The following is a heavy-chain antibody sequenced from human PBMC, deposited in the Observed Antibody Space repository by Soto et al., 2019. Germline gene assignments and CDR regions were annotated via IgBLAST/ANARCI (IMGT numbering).Heavy chain of an antibody. Sequence: SETLSLTCSVSGASIYNGGYFWSWIRQSPGKGLEWIGHIHNSGSPYNNPSLKSRVTISADTSMNQFSLKLSSVTAADTAVYYCARHPGLLWFDYWGQGTLVTVSS. J-gene: IGHJ4*02. CDR3: ARHPGLLWFDY. CDR2: IHNSGSP. V-gene: IGHV4-30-4*01. D-gene: IGHD2-15*01. CDR1: GASIYNGGYF.